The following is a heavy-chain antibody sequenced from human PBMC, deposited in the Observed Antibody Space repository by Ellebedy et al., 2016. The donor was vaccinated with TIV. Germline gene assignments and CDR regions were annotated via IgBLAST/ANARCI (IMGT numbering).Heavy chain of an antibody. J-gene: IGHJ6*02. V-gene: IGHV1-2*02. CDR1: RYTFTDYY. D-gene: IGHD1-26*01. CDR3: ARGDRRTWDPNSYYGMDV. CDR2: IHPNSGDT. Sequence: AASVKVSCKASRYTFTDYYMHWVRQAPGQGLEWMGWIHPNSGDTKYAQKFQGRVTMTRDTSITTAYMELSRLRSDDTAVYYCARGDRRTWDPNSYYGMDVWGQGTTVTVSS.